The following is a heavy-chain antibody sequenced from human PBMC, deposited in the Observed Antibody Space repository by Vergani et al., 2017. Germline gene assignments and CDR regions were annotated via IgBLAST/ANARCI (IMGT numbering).Heavy chain of an antibody. Sequence: EVQLMESGGGLVQPGGSLRLSCAASGFSFRGHGMHWVRQVPGKGLLWVSRIKSDGSITAYADSVKGRFTISRDNAQNTLYLQMNSLRVEDTGVYYCARARCIETCYMSNWLDSWGQGTLVTVSS. CDR3: ARARCIETCYMSNWLDS. V-gene: IGHV3-74*03. J-gene: IGHJ5*01. CDR1: GFSFRGHG. D-gene: IGHD3-9*01. CDR2: IKSDGSIT.